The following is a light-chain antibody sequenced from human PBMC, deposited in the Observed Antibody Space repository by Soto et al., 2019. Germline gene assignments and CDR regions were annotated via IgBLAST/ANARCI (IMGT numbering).Light chain of an antibody. CDR1: QSLVYRDGNTY. J-gene: IGKJ1*01. CDR2: KVS. Sequence: DVVMTQSPLSLPVTLGQPASISCRSSQSLVYRDGNTYLNWFQQRPGQSPRRLIYKVSNRDSGVPNRFSGSGSDADFTLKISRVEAEDVGVYYCMQGTHWPWTFGQGTKVDIK. V-gene: IGKV2-30*01. CDR3: MQGTHWPWT.